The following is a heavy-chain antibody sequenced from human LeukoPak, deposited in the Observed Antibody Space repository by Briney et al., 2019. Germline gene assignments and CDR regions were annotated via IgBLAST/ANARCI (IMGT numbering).Heavy chain of an antibody. CDR2: ISDSGGSI. J-gene: IGHJ4*02. Sequence: GGSLRLSCAGSGFTFSTYGMTWVRQAPGKGLEWVSAISDSGGSIYYVDSVKGRFTISRDNSKNTLFLQMNSLRAEDTAVYYCAKDRGWFGGSLANFDDWGQGTLVTISS. V-gene: IGHV3-23*01. CDR1: GFTFSTYG. CDR3: AKDRGWFGGSLANFDD. D-gene: IGHD3-10*01.